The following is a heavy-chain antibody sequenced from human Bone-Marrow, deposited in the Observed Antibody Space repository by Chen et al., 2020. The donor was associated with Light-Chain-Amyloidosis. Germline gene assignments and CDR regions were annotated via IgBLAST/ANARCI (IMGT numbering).Heavy chain of an antibody. J-gene: IGHJ4*02. CDR3: ARDQAYFDILSG. Sequence: EVQLVESGGGLVQPGGSLRLSCAASGFTFSNSWMHWVRQAPGKGLVWVSRIILEGTNIAYADSVKGRFTISRDNAKSTLYLQMDSLRAEDTAVYFCARDQAYFDILSGWGQGTLVTVSS. D-gene: IGHD3-9*01. V-gene: IGHV3-74*01. CDR2: IILEGTNI. CDR1: GFTFSNSW.